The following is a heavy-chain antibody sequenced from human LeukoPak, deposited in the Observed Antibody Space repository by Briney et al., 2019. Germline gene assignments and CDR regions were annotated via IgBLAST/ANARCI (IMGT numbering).Heavy chain of an antibody. Sequence: PGGSLRLSCAASGFIFSSYAMSWVRQAPAKGLEGVSAIRGSGGSTYYADSVKGRFTIPRDNSKNTLYLQMNSPRAEDTAVYYCARKCAEGSWSVVVVAANTTRSADYFDHWGQGTLVTVSS. J-gene: IGHJ1*01. CDR2: IRGSGGST. D-gene: IGHD2-15*01. CDR3: ARKCAEGSWSVVVVAANTTRSADYFDH. V-gene: IGHV3-23*01. CDR1: GFIFSSYA.